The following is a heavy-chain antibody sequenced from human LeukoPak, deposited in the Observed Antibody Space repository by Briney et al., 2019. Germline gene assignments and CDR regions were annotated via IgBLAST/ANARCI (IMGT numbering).Heavy chain of an antibody. CDR1: GGSISSGSYY. J-gene: IGHJ6*03. CDR2: IYTSGST. CDR3: ARAVTYYYYYYMDV. D-gene: IGHD1-14*01. V-gene: IGHV4-61*02. Sequence: PAETLSLTCTVSGGSISSGSYYWSWIRQPAGKGLEWIGRIYTSGSTNYNPSLKGRVTISVDTSKNQFSLKLSSVTAADTAVYYCARAVTYYYYYYMDVWGKGTTVTISS.